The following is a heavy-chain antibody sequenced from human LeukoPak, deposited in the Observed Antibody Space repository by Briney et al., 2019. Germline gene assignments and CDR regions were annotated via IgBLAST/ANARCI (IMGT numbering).Heavy chain of an antibody. CDR2: ISYDGINK. J-gene: IGHJ1*01. CDR1: GFTFSSYS. Sequence: GGSLRLSCAASGFTFSSYSMHWVRQAPGKGLEWVAVISYDGINKYYADSVKGRFTISRDNAKNSLYLQMNSLRAEDTALYYCARISGSSKKYFQHWGQGTLVTVSS. CDR3: ARISGSSKKYFQH. V-gene: IGHV3-30-3*01. D-gene: IGHD1-26*01.